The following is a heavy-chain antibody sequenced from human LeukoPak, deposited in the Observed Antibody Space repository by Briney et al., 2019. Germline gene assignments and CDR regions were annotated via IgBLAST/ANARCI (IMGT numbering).Heavy chain of an antibody. J-gene: IGHJ2*01. D-gene: IGHD6-13*01. V-gene: IGHV3-23*01. Sequence: GGSLRLSCAASGLTFSSYAMGWVRQAPEKGLEWVSAITGSGDTTYYSDSVKGRFTISRDNSRNTLYLQMNSLRAEDTAVYYCAKDLRGPAAGTWYFDLWGRGTLVTVSS. CDR1: GLTFSSYA. CDR3: AKDLRGPAAGTWYFDL. CDR2: ITGSGDTT.